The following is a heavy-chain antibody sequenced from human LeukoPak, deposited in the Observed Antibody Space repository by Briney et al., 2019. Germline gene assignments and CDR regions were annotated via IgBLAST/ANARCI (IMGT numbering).Heavy chain of an antibody. D-gene: IGHD4-11*01. Sequence: SETLSLTCTGSGGSISSYYWSWIRQPPGKGLEWIGNIFYSGSTNYNPSLKSRVTISIDTSKNHFSLKLSSVTAADTAVYYCARGDYSNYLHFDYWGQGTLVTVSS. J-gene: IGHJ4*02. CDR3: ARGDYSNYLHFDY. CDR1: GGSISSYY. CDR2: IFYSGST. V-gene: IGHV4-59*12.